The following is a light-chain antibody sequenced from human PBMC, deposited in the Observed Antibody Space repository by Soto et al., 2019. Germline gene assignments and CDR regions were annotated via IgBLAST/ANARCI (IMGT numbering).Light chain of an antibody. CDR2: LGF. J-gene: IGKJ1*01. CDR1: QRLLHSNGNNF. Sequence: EIVMTQSPPSLTVTPGEPASISCRSSQRLLHSNGNNFLDWYLQKPGQSPQLLIYLGFNRASGVPDRVSGSGAGTDFTLKISRVEAEDVGVYYCMQALQTPSTFGQGTKVEI. CDR3: MQALQTPST. V-gene: IGKV2-28*01.